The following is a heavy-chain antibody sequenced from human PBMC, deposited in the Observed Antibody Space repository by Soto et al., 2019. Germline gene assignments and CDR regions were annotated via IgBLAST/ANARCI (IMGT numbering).Heavy chain of an antibody. CDR2: IDWENTK. V-gene: IGHV2-70*04. CDR3: ARALSGMDI. J-gene: IGHJ6*02. CDR1: GFSLSGTGMR. D-gene: IGHD3-16*01. Sequence: GSCPTLVNPTQTLTLTCTVSGFSLSGTGMRXTWIRQPPGKALESLARIDWENTKLYSTSLNTRLTISKDTSKKQVVLTMTNVDPAHAPTSYCARALSGMDIWGQGSTLTVSS.